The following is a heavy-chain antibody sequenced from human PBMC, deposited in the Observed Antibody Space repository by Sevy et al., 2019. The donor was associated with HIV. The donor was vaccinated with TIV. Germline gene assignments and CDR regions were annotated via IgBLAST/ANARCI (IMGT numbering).Heavy chain of an antibody. J-gene: IGHJ4*02. CDR1: GYTFNHYG. V-gene: IGHV1-18*01. CDR2: ISAYNGHT. CDR3: ARAGGADYGDTGWLRADFDS. Sequence: ASVKVSCKASGYTFNHYGICWVRQAPGQGLEWMGWISAYNGHTNYAQRFQGRITMTTDTSTSTAYMELRSLRSDDTSVYFCARAGGADYGDTGWLRADFDSWGQGTLVTVSS. D-gene: IGHD4-17*01.